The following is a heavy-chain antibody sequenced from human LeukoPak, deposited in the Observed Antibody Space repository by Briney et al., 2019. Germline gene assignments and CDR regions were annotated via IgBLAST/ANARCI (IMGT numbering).Heavy chain of an antibody. V-gene: IGHV1-2*02. J-gene: IGHJ4*02. CDR1: GYTFTDYY. CDR3: ARASISGSYQYDFDY. Sequence: ASVKVSCKASGYTFTDYYMHWVRQAPGQGLEWMGWINPNGGGTNYAQKFQGRVTMTRDTSISTAYMELSRLRSDDTAVYYCARASISGSYQYDFDYWGQGTLVSVSS. D-gene: IGHD1-26*01. CDR2: INPNGGGT.